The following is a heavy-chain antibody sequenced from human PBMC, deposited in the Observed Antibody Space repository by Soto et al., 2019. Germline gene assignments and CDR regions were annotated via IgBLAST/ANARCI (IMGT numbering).Heavy chain of an antibody. V-gene: IGHV3-15*01. Sequence: EVQLVESGGGLVKPGGSLRLSCAASGFTFTNAWMSWVRQAPGKGLEWVGRIKSKTDGGTTDYAAPVKGRFTISRVDSKNTLYLQMNSLKTEDTAVYYCTTARGTYGAEYFQHWGQGTLVTVSS. CDR1: GFTFTNAW. J-gene: IGHJ1*01. CDR2: IKSKTDGGTT. D-gene: IGHD4-17*01. CDR3: TTARGTYGAEYFQH.